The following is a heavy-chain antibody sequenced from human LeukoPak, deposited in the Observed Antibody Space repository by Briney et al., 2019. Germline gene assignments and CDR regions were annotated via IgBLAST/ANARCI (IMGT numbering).Heavy chain of an antibody. V-gene: IGHV3-30*02. J-gene: IGHJ4*02. CDR1: GFMFSAYG. Sequence: GGSLRLSCAASGFMFSAYGMHWVRQAPGKGLEWLSFIGNDGTKHYADSVKGRFTISRDNSKNTLYLQMSSLRIEDTAVYHCATDCGGGCSADSWGQGTLVTVPS. CDR3: ATDCGGGCSADS. D-gene: IGHD2-21*01. CDR2: IGNDGTK.